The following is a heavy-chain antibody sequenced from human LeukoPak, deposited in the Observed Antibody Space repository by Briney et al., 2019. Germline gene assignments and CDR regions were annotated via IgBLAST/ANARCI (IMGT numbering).Heavy chain of an antibody. CDR1: EFTFSNYA. CDR2: ISYDGINT. J-gene: IGHJ6*02. Sequence: PGGSLRLSCVASEFTFSNYAMDWVRQAPVKGLEWVAVISYDGINTYYADSAKGRFTISRDNSRNTLYLQMNSLRPEDTAVYYCASNGGRKDIYHGLDVWGQGTTVTVSS. V-gene: IGHV3-30-3*01. D-gene: IGHD2-8*01. CDR3: ASNGGRKDIYHGLDV.